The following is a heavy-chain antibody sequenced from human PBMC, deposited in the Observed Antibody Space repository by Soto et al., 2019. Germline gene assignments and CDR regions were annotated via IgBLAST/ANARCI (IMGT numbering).Heavy chain of an antibody. CDR2: INHSGST. D-gene: IGHD3-3*01. J-gene: IGHJ5*02. V-gene: IGHV4-34*01. CDR3: ARVSPVRYYDFWSVEPNNWFDP. Sequence: SGTLSLTCAVYGGSFRGYYWSWIRQPPGKGLEWIGEINHSGSTNYNPSLKSRVTISVDTSKNQFSLKLSSVTAADTAVYYCARVSPVRYYDFWSVEPNNWFDPWGQGSRVT. CDR1: GGSFRGYY.